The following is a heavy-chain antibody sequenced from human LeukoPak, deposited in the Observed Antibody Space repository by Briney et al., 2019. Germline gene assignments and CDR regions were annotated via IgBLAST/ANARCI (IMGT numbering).Heavy chain of an antibody. CDR2: TYYRSKWYN. CDR1: GESVSSKSAT. D-gene: IGHD1-26*01. J-gene: IGHJ4*02. V-gene: IGHV6-1*01. CDR3: ARLGSFEDY. Sequence: QTLSLTCAISGESVSSKSATWNWIRQSPSRGLEWLGRTYYRSKWYNDYALSVNSRITINPDTSKNQFSLQLNSVTPEDTAVYYCARLGSFEDYWGQGTLVTVSS.